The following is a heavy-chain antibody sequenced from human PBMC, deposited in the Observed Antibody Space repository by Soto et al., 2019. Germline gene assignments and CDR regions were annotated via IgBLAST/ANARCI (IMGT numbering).Heavy chain of an antibody. CDR2: IYYSGST. CDR3: ARRDLTMGEASLDF. V-gene: IGHV4-39*01. J-gene: IGHJ4*02. D-gene: IGHD3-10*01. Sequence: PSETLSLTCSVSGGSISSGSYFWGWIRQPPGKGLEWIGSIYYSGSTYYNPSLKSRVTISVDASKNQFSLNLSSVTAADTAVYYCARRDLTMGEASLDFWGQGTLVTASS. CDR1: GGSISSGSYF.